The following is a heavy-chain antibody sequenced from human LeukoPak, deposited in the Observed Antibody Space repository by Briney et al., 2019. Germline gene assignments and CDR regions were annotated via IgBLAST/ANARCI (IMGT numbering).Heavy chain of an antibody. CDR2: ITSGSDTI. J-gene: IGHJ4*02. Sequence: GGSLRLSCAASGFTFRNYAMSWVRQAPGKGLEWVSHITSGSDTIIYADSVKGRFTISRDNAKNSLYLQMSSLRVEDTAVYYCARLDYYRGSGSYGGDFWGQGTLVTVSS. D-gene: IGHD3-10*01. CDR1: GFTFRNYA. CDR3: ARLDYYRGSGSYGGDF. V-gene: IGHV3-48*01.